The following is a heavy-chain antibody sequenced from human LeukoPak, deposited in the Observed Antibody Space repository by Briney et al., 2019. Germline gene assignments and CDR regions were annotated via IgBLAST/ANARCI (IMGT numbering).Heavy chain of an antibody. D-gene: IGHD3-22*01. J-gene: IGHJ4*02. CDR3: AREKRPRSYYDSSGYYDY. Sequence: TSQTLSLTCTVSGGSISSGSHYWSWIRQPAGKGLEWIGRIYTSGSTNYNPSLKSRVTISVDTSKNQFSLKLSSVTAAGTAVYYCAREKRPRSYYDSSGYYDYWGQGTLVTVSS. CDR2: IYTSGST. CDR1: GGSISSGSHY. V-gene: IGHV4-61*02.